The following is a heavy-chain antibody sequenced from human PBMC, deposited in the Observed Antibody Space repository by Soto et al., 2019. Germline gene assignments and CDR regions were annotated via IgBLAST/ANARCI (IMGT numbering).Heavy chain of an antibody. CDR1: GFTFSSYG. CDR2: ISSSSSYI. Sequence: KPGGSLRLSCAASGFTFSSYGMHWVRQAPGKGLEWVSSISSSSSYIYYADSVKGRFTISRDNAKNSLYLQMNSLRAEDTAVYYCARIGMVRGVISYYYYGMDVWGQGTTVTVSS. J-gene: IGHJ6*02. V-gene: IGHV3-21*01. CDR3: ARIGMVRGVISYYYYGMDV. D-gene: IGHD3-10*01.